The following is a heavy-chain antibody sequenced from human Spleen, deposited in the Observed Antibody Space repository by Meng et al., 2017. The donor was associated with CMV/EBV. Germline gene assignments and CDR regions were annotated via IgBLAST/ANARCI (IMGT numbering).Heavy chain of an antibody. CDR3: AREGGNFVVVVPAADY. CDR1: GFTFSSYS. Sequence: GGSLRLSCAASGFTFSSYSMNWVRQAPGKGLEWVSSISSSSSYIYYADSVKGRFTISRDNAKKSLYLQMNSLTAEDTAVYYCAREGGNFVVVVPAADYWGQGTLVTVSS. J-gene: IGHJ4*02. D-gene: IGHD2-2*01. V-gene: IGHV3-21*01. CDR2: ISSSSSYI.